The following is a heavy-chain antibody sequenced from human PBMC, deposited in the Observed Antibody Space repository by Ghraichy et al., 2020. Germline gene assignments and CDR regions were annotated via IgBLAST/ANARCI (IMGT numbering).Heavy chain of an antibody. CDR3: ARVLSGNWYGMDV. CDR2: IWYDGSNK. J-gene: IGHJ6*02. CDR1: GFTFSSYG. V-gene: IGHV3-33*01. Sequence: GGSLRLSCAASGFTFSSYGIHWVRQAPGKGLEWVAVIWYDGSNKYYAGSVKGRFTISRDNSKKTLYLQMNSLRAEDTAVYYCARVLSGNWYGMDVWGQGTTVTVS. D-gene: IGHD1-1*01.